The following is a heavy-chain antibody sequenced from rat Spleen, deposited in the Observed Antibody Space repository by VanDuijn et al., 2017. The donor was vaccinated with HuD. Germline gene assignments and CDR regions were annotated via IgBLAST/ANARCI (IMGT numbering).Heavy chain of an antibody. CDR3: TGGQYTTDYYYEDWFAN. CDR2: MWSDGDT. D-gene: IGHD1-6*01. Sequence: QVQLKESGPGLVQPSQTLSLTCTVSGFSLTSYSVHWVRQHSGKSLEWMGRMWSDGDTSYNSAFTSRLSISRDTSKNQVFLKMNSLQTEDTAIYFCTGGQYTTDYYYEDWFANWGQGTLVTVSS. V-gene: IGHV2S27*01. CDR1: GFSLTSYS. J-gene: IGHJ3*01.